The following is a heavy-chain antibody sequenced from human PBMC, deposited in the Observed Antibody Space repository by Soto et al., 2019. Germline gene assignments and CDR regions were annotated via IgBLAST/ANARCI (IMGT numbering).Heavy chain of an antibody. J-gene: IGHJ4*02. CDR1: GGSFSNFG. V-gene: IGHV1-69*13. CDR3: AREGSGYNF. Sequence: SGKVSCKASGGSFSNFGISWVRQAPGQGLEWMGGIVPVFGRPNYAQRFRGRLTITADESTSTGYVELISLRSDDTAVYYCAREGSGYNFWGQGTQVPVSP. CDR2: IVPVFGRP. D-gene: IGHD5-12*01.